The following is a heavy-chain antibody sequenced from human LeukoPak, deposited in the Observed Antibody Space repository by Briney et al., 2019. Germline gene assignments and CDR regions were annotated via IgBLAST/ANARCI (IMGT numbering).Heavy chain of an antibody. CDR3: AAWVVTPNYFDY. V-gene: IGHV4-31*03. J-gene: IGHJ4*02. Sequence: SETLSLTCTVSGGSISSGGYYWSWIRQHPGKGLEWIGYIYYSGSTYYNPSLKSRVTISVDTSKNQFSLKLSSVTAADTAVYYCAAWVVTPNYFDYLGQGTLVTVSS. D-gene: IGHD4-23*01. CDR1: GGSISSGGYY. CDR2: IYYSGST.